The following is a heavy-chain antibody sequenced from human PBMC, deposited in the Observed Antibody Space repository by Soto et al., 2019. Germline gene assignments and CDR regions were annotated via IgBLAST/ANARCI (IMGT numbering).Heavy chain of an antibody. D-gene: IGHD5-12*01. CDR3: ARHRFRDGYNGSNDALEI. V-gene: IGHV5-51*01. CDR1: GYSFTSYW. Sequence: LGESLTMSCKRSGYSFTSYWIGWVRQMPGKGLEWMGIIYPGDSDTRYRPSFHGQVTISADKSISTAYLQWSSLKASDTAIYYCARHRFRDGYNGSNDALEIWRQGKMGAVS. CDR2: IYPGDSDT. J-gene: IGHJ3*02.